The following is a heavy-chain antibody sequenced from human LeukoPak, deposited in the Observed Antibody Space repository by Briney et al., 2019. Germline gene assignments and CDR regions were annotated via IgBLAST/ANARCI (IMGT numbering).Heavy chain of an antibody. J-gene: IGHJ6*04. CDR2: INSDESNT. CDR3: ARGGVRYFNAMDV. CDR1: GFTFSSYW. Sequence: KTGGSLRLSCAASGFTFSSYWIHWVRQAPGKGLVWVSRINSDESNTSYADSAKGRFTISRDNAKNTLYLQMNSLSAEDTAVYYCARGGVRYFNAMDVWGKGTTVTVSS. V-gene: IGHV3-74*01. D-gene: IGHD3-9*01.